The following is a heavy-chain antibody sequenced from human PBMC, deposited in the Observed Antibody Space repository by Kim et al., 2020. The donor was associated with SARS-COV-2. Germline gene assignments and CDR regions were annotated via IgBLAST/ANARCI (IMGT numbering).Heavy chain of an antibody. D-gene: IGHD3-16*02. J-gene: IGHJ4*02. Sequence: GGSLRLSCAASGFTVSSNYMSWVRQAPGKGLEWVSVIYSGGSTYYADSVKGRFTISRDNSKNTLYLQMNSLRAEDTAVYYCASPEVRGSYLDYWGQGTLVTVSS. CDR1: GFTVSSNY. CDR3: ASPEVRGSYLDY. CDR2: IYSGGST. V-gene: IGHV3-53*01.